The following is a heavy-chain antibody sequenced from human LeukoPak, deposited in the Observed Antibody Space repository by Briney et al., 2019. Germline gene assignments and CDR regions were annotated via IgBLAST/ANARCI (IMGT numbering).Heavy chain of an antibody. J-gene: IGHJ4*02. V-gene: IGHV3-7*01. Sequence: PGGSLRLSCAASGFTVSSIYMSWVRQAPGKGLEWVANIKQDGSEKYYVDSVKGRFTISRDNAKNSLYLQMNSLRAEDTAVYYCAREGGSGSYFTFFDYWGQGTLVTVSS. CDR3: AREGGSGSYFTFFDY. D-gene: IGHD1-26*01. CDR1: GFTVSSIY. CDR2: IKQDGSEK.